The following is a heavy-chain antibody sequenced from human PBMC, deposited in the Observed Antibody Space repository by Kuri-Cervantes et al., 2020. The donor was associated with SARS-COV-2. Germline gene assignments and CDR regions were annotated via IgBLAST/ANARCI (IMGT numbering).Heavy chain of an antibody. Sequence: GGSLRLSCAASGFTVDSKYMSWVRQAPGKGLEWVSGINWNGGSTGYADSVKGRFTISRDNAKNSLYLQMNSLRAEDTALYYCATLVGARPNWGQGTLVTVSS. J-gene: IGHJ4*02. CDR1: GFTVDSKY. V-gene: IGHV3-20*04. CDR3: ATLVGARPN. CDR2: INWNGGST. D-gene: IGHD1-26*01.